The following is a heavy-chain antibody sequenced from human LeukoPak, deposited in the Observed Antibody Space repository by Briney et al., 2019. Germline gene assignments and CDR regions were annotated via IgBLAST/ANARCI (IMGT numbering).Heavy chain of an antibody. D-gene: IGHD1-26*01. Sequence: GGSLRLSCADSGFTFSKSWMSWLRQAPGKGLEWVANIKEDGSEEYYVDSVKGRFTISRDNAQNSLYLQMNSLRVEDTAMYYCATFPTTKIDYWGQGTLVTVSS. CDR3: ATFPTTKIDY. V-gene: IGHV3-7*03. CDR2: IKEDGSEE. CDR1: GFTFSKSW. J-gene: IGHJ4*02.